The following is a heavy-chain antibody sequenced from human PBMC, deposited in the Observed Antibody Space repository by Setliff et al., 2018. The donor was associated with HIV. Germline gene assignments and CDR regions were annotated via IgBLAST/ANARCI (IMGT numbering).Heavy chain of an antibody. V-gene: IGHV1-46*01. CDR1: GYTFISYG. D-gene: IGHD6-6*01. J-gene: IGHJ4*02. Sequence: GASVKVSCKASGYTFISYGISWVRRAPGQGLEWMGMISPSGASTKYAQRLQGRVTLTRDTSSSTVYVELSSLRSDDTAVYYCAREAEQGERSSSWYFDYWGQGTLVTVSS. CDR2: ISPSGAST. CDR3: AREAEQGERSSSWYFDY.